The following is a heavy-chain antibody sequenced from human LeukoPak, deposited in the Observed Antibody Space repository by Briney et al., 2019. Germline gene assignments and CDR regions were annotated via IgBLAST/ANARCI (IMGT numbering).Heavy chain of an antibody. CDR3: ARANSGIMITFGRSWFDP. CDR2: IYYSGST. CDR1: GGSISSGGYY. V-gene: IGHV4-31*03. Sequence: PSETLSLTCTVSGGSISSGGYYWSWIRQHPGKGLEWIGYIYYSGSTYYNPSLKSRVTISVDTSKNQFSLKLSSVTAADTAVYYCARANSGIMITFGRSWFDPWGQGTLVTVYS. D-gene: IGHD3-16*01. J-gene: IGHJ5*02.